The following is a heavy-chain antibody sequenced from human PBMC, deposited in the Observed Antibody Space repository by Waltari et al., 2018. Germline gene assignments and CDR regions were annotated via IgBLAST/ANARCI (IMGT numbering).Heavy chain of an antibody. J-gene: IGHJ3*01. D-gene: IGHD7-27*01. CDR2: XSWNSXSI. V-gene: IGHV3-9*01. CDR1: GFTFDDYA. CDR3: AXSRXPVTGRHDAFHX. Sequence: EVXLVESGXGLVQPGRSXRLSCAASGFTFDDYALHWVRQAPGXGLXWVSGXSWNSXSIGYXDSVKGRFTIXRDNAKNSLYLQMNSLRXEDTALYYXAXSRXPVTGRHDAFHXWGQGTXITVSS.